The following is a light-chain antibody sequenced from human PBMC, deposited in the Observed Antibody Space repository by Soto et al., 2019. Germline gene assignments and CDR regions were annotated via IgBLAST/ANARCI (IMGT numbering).Light chain of an antibody. CDR3: QHGYSTPLT. CDR1: QSISTY. CDR2: AAS. J-gene: IGKJ4*01. Sequence: DIQMTQSPSSLSASVGARVPITCRASQSISTYLHWYQQKPGKAPNLLIYAASTLQSGVPSRFSGSGSGTDFTLTISSLQPEDFATYFCQHGYSTPLTFGGGTKVDIK. V-gene: IGKV1-39*01.